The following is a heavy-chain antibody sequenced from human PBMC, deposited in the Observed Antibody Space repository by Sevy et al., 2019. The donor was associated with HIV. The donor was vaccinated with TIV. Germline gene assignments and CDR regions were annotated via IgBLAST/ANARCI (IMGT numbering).Heavy chain of an antibody. CDR3: QTGSGGTGSYYIPNAFDI. J-gene: IGHJ3*02. V-gene: IGHV1-69*13. CDR1: GGTFSSYA. D-gene: IGHD3-10*01. CDR2: IIPIFGTA. Sequence: ASVQVSCKASGGTFSSYAISWVRQAPGQGLEWMGGIIPIFGTANYAQKFQGRVTITADESTSTACMELTSLRSEDTAVYYCQTGSGGTGSYYIPNAFDIWGQGTMVTVSS.